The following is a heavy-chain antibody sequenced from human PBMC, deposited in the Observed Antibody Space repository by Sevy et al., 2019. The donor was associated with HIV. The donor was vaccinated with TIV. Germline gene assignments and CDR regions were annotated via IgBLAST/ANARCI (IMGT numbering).Heavy chain of an antibody. CDR3: AGDMGYCSGGSCYTWDYYGMDV. J-gene: IGHJ6*02. CDR1: GFIFSRYW. D-gene: IGHD2-15*01. V-gene: IGHV3-7*03. CDR2: IKQDGSEK. Sequence: GGSLRLSCAASGFIFSRYWMTWVRQAPGKGLEWVANIKQDGSEKYYVDSVKGRFTISRDNAKNTLYLQMNSLRAEDTAVYYCAGDMGYCSGGSCYTWDYYGMDVWGQGTTVTVSS.